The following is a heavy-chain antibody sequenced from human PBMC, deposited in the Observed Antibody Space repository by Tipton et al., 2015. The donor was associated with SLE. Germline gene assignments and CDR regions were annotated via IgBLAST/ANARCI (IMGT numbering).Heavy chain of an antibody. J-gene: IGHJ4*01. V-gene: IGHV4-30-2*01. CDR2: IYHSGTT. Sequence: TLSLTCAVSGGSISSDDYSWSWLRQPPGKGLEWIGYIYHSGTTYSSPSLKSRVTISGDTSKNHFSLRLTSVTAADTAVYYCARTPIMIAVGGWHANYFDYRGHGAVVTGSS. CDR3: ARTPIMIAVGGWHANYFDY. D-gene: IGHD3-16*01. CDR1: GGSISSDDYS.